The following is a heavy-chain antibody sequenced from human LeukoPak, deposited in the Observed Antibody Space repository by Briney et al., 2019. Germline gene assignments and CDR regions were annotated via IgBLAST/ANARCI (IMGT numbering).Heavy chain of an antibody. Sequence: SVKVSCKASGGTSSSYAISWVRQAPGQGLEWMGGIIPIFGTANYAQKFQGRVTITADESTSTAYMGLSSLRSEDTAVYYCARDRVDTAMGPGLGFDYWGQGTLVTVSS. CDR3: ARDRVDTAMGPGLGFDY. D-gene: IGHD5-18*01. CDR1: GGTSSSYA. CDR2: IIPIFGTA. V-gene: IGHV1-69*13. J-gene: IGHJ4*02.